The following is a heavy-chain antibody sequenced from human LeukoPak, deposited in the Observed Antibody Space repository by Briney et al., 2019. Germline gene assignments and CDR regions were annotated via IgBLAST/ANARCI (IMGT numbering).Heavy chain of an antibody. CDR1: GFTVSSNY. V-gene: IGHV3-7*01. D-gene: IGHD3-3*01. CDR3: ARDPGITIFGVVIISFDY. J-gene: IGHJ4*02. CDR2: IKQDGSEK. Sequence: GRSLRLSCAASGFTVSSNYMSWVRQAPGKGLEWVANIKQDGSEKYYVDSVKGRFTISRDNAKNSLYLQMNSLRAEDTAVYYCARDPGITIFGVVIISFDYWGQGTLVTVSS.